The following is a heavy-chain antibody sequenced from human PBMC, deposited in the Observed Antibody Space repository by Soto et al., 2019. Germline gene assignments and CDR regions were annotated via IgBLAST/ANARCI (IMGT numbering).Heavy chain of an antibody. V-gene: IGHV4-30-2*01. Sequence: QLQLQESGSGLVKPSQTLSLTCAVSGGSISSGGYSWSWIRQPPGKGLEWIGYIYHSGSTYYNPSLKTRVTISVDRSKNQFSLKLSSVTAADTAVYYCARGGYYYYSSGSSWFDPWGQGTLVTVSS. J-gene: IGHJ5*02. CDR1: GGSISSGGYS. CDR2: IYHSGST. CDR3: ARGGYYYYSSGSSWFDP. D-gene: IGHD3-22*01.